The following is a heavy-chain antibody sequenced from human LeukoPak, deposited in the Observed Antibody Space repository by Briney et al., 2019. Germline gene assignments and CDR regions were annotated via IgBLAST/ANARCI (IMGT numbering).Heavy chain of an antibody. CDR3: ARDRGTYGMDV. Sequence: SETLSLTCTVSGGSISSYYWSWIRQPPGKGLEWIGYIYYSGSTNYNPSLKSRVTISVDTSKNQFSLKLSSVTAADTAVYYCARDRGTYGMDVWGQGTTVTVSS. CDR2: IYYSGST. J-gene: IGHJ6*02. CDR1: GGSISSYY. V-gene: IGHV4-59*01. D-gene: IGHD3-10*01.